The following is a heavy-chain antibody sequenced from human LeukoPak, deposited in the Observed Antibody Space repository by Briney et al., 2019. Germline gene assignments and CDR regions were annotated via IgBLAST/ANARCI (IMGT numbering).Heavy chain of an antibody. CDR1: GYTLTELS. D-gene: IGHD3-9*01. Sequence: ASVKVSCTVSGYTLTELSMHWVRQAPGKGLKWMGGFEPADGEIIYAQKFQGRVTMTEDTSTDTAFMELRSLRSEDTAVYYCAKGGLYDLLDYWGQGTLVTVSS. CDR3: AKGGLYDLLDY. CDR2: FEPADGEI. J-gene: IGHJ4*02. V-gene: IGHV1-24*01.